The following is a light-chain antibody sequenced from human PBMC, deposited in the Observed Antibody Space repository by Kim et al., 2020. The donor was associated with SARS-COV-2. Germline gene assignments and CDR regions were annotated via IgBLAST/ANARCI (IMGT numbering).Light chain of an antibody. Sequence: APGRTATMTCGGDIIGSNSVNWYQQRPGQAPDVVIYDDSGRPTGIPERFSGSKSGNTATLTINRVEAADEADYYCQVWDRGTGHRVFGGGTQLTVL. V-gene: IGLV3-21*03. J-gene: IGLJ3*02. CDR1: IIGSNS. CDR3: QVWDRGTGHRV. CDR2: DDS.